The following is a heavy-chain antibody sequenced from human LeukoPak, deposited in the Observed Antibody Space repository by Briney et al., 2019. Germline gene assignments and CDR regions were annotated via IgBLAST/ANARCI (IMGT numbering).Heavy chain of an antibody. Sequence: GGSLRLSCAASGFTFSNYAISWVRQAPGKGLEWVSSISPSNISSYYADSVRGRFTISRDNSKNTLYLQMNSLRAEDTAVYYCAKGMGSRATSFDCWGQGTLVSVSS. V-gene: IGHV3-23*01. CDR2: ISPSNISS. CDR3: AKGMGSRATSFDC. J-gene: IGHJ4*02. CDR1: GFTFSNYA. D-gene: IGHD1-26*01.